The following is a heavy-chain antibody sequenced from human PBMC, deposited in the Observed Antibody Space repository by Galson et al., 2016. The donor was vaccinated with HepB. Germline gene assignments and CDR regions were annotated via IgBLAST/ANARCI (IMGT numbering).Heavy chain of an antibody. CDR2: ISSSSSTI. Sequence: SLRLSCAASGFSFSSYSMHWVRQAPGKGLEWVSYISSSSSTIYYSDSVKGRFTISRDNAKNSLSLQMNSLRDEDTAVYYCARGDIPVAGTVCNWFDPWGQGTLVTVSS. D-gene: IGHD6-19*01. CDR1: GFSFSSYS. CDR3: ARGDIPVAGTVCNWFDP. V-gene: IGHV3-48*02. J-gene: IGHJ5*02.